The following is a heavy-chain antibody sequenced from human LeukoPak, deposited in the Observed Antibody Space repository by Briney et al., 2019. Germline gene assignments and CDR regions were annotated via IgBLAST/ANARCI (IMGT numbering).Heavy chain of an antibody. Sequence: ASVKVSCKASGYTFTGYYMHWVRQAPGQGLEWMGWINPNSGGTNYAQKFQGRVTMTRDTSISTAYMERSRLRSDDTAVYYCAREGLTMVRGVIITGFDYWGQGTLVTVSS. CDR1: GYTFTGYY. V-gene: IGHV1-2*02. CDR2: INPNSGGT. D-gene: IGHD3-10*01. J-gene: IGHJ4*02. CDR3: AREGLTMVRGVIITGFDY.